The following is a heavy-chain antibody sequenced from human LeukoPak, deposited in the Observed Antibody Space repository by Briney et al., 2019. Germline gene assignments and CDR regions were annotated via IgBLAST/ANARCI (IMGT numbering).Heavy chain of an antibody. V-gene: IGHV4-39*01. J-gene: IGHJ4*02. CDR1: GGSISGNDYY. CDR2: IYYSGST. D-gene: IGHD6-19*01. CDR3: ATPSSGWYYFDY. Sequence: SETLSLTCTVSGGSISGNDYYWGWIRQPPGKGLEWIGSIYYSGSTYYNPSLKSRVTISVDTSKNQFSLKLSSVTAADTAVYYCATPSSGWYYFDYWGQGTLVAVSS.